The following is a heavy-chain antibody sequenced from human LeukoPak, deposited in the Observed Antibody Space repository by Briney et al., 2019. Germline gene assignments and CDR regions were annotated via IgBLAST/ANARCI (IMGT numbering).Heavy chain of an antibody. D-gene: IGHD3-22*01. Sequence: GESLKISCKGSGYSFTSYWIGWVRQMPGKGLEWMGIIYPGDSDTRYSPSFQGQVTISADKSISTAYLQWSSLKASDTAMYYCARRLGYYYDSSGYFAPDAFDIWGQGTMVTVSS. CDR3: ARRLGYYYDSSGYFAPDAFDI. CDR2: IYPGDSDT. V-gene: IGHV5-51*01. CDR1: GYSFTSYW. J-gene: IGHJ3*02.